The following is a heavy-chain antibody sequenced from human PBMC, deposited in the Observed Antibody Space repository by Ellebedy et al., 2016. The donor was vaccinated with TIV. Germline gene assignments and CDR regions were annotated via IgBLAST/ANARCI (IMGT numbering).Heavy chain of an antibody. CDR3: AREAVGVPRCDY. Sequence: GESLKISXAASGFTFSSYAMHWVRQAPGKGLEWVAVISYDGSNKYYADSVKGRFTISRDNSKNTLYLQMNSLRAEDTAVYYCAREAVGVPRCDYWGQGTLVTVSS. V-gene: IGHV3-30*04. D-gene: IGHD2-8*01. J-gene: IGHJ4*02. CDR2: ISYDGSNK. CDR1: GFTFSSYA.